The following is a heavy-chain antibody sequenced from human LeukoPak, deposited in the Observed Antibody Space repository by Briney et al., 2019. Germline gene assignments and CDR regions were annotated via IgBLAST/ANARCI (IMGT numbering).Heavy chain of an antibody. V-gene: IGHV5-51*01. CDR3: ATGIKVAGTGMDV. Sequence: GESLKISCKGSGYSFTTYWIGWVRQLPGKGLEWMGTVYPGDSDSRYSQSFQGQVIISADKSINTAYLQWKSLKASDTATYYRATGIKVAGTGMDVWGQGTTVTVSS. CDR1: GYSFTTYW. J-gene: IGHJ6*02. CDR2: VYPGDSDS. D-gene: IGHD6-19*01.